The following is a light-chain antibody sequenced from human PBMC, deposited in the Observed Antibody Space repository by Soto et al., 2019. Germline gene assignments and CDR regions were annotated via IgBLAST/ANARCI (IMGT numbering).Light chain of an antibody. CDR2: DVS. J-gene: IGLJ1*01. Sequence: QSVLTQPRSVSGSPGQSVTTSCTGSSSDIGDYSYVSWYQQHPGKAPQLIIYDVSKRPSGVPDRFSASKYGNTASLTLSGPQAEDEACYYCCSYAADYTFVFGTGTKVTVL. V-gene: IGLV2-11*01. CDR1: SSDIGDYSY. CDR3: CSYAADYTFV.